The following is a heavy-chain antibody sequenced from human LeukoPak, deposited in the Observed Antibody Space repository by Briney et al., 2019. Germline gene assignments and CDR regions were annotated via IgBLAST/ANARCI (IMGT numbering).Heavy chain of an antibody. D-gene: IGHD6-13*01. CDR1: GFTFSSYW. CDR3: ARLYSSSWPYYYYYAMDV. J-gene: IGHJ6*02. V-gene: IGHV3-7*01. Sequence: GGSLRLSCAASGFTFSSYWMSWVRQAPGKGLEWVANIKQDGSEKYYVASEKGRFTISRDNAKNSLYLQMNSLRAEDTAVYYCARLYSSSWPYYYYYAMDVWGQGTTVTVSS. CDR2: IKQDGSEK.